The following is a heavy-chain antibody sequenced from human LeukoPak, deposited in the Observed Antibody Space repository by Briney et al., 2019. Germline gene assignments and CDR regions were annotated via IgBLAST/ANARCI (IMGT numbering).Heavy chain of an antibody. Sequence: GGSLRLSCAASGFTFSNYWMSWVRQAPGKGLEWVANIKQDGSEKYYVDSVKGRFTISRDNAKKSLYLQMNSLRAEDTAVYYCASDRDYYDSSGYLFDYWGQGTLGTVSS. V-gene: IGHV3-7*01. CDR2: IKQDGSEK. J-gene: IGHJ4*02. CDR3: ASDRDYYDSSGYLFDY. CDR1: GFTFSNYW. D-gene: IGHD3-22*01.